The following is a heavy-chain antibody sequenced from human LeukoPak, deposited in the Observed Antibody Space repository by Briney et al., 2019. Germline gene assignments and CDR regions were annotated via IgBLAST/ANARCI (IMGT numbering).Heavy chain of an antibody. V-gene: IGHV4-59*12. D-gene: IGHD2-15*01. CDR1: GGSINNYY. CDR3: ARVETSLDWFDP. Sequence: SETLSLTCTVSGGSINNYYWSWIRQSPGKGLEWIGYIYYSGSTNYSPSLKSRVTISVDKSKNQFSLKLSSVTAADTAVYYCARVETSLDWFDPWGQGTLVTVSS. CDR2: IYYSGST. J-gene: IGHJ5*02.